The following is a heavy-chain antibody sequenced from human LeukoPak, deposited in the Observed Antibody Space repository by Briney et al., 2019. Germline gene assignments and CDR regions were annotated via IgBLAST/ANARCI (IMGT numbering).Heavy chain of an antibody. V-gene: IGHV4-61*01. Sequence: PSETLSLTCTVSGGSVSSGSYYWSWIRQPPGKGLEWIGYIYYSGSTNYNPSLKSRVTISVDTSKNQFSLKLSSVTAADTAVYFCARGPGPSVSHAFDIWGQGTMVTVSS. CDR1: GGSVSSGSYY. J-gene: IGHJ3*02. CDR2: IYYSGST. D-gene: IGHD7-27*01. CDR3: ARGPGPSVSHAFDI.